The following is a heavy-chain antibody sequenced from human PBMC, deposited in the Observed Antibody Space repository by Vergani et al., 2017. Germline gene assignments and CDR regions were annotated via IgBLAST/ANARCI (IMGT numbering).Heavy chain of an antibody. J-gene: IGHJ6*02. CDR2: IIPILGIA. V-gene: IGHV1-69*02. Sequence: QVQLVQSGAEVKKPGSSVKVSCKASGGTFSSYTISWVRQAPGEGLEWRGRIIPILGIANYAQEFQGRVTITADKYTSTAYMELSSLRSEDTAMYYCARGRSTVTEKNYYYYYGMDVWGQXP. CDR3: ARGRSTVTEKNYYYYYGMDV. D-gene: IGHD4-17*01. CDR1: GGTFSSYT.